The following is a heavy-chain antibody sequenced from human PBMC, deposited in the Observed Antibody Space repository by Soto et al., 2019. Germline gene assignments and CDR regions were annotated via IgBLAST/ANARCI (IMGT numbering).Heavy chain of an antibody. J-gene: IGHJ4*02. Sequence: QVQLQESGPGLVKPSETLSLTCTVSGGSISSYYWCWIRQPPGKGLEWIGYIYYSGSTNYNPSLMSRVTLSVDTSNNECSLKLSSVTAADTAVYYWARGDSNSWYDYCGQGTLVTVSS. CDR3: ARGDSNSWYDY. CDR1: GGSISSYY. D-gene: IGHD6-13*01. V-gene: IGHV4-59*01. CDR2: IYYSGST.